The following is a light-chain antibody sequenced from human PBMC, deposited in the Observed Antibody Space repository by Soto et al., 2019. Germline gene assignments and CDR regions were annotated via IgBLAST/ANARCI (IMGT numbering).Light chain of an antibody. J-gene: IGLJ3*02. CDR3: ASWDDTLSGVV. CDR2: YDD. V-gene: IGLV1-36*01. CDR1: TSNIGNNA. Sequence: QSVLTQPPSVSGAPGQRVTISCSGSTSNIGNNAGNWYQQLPGKAPRALIYYDDLLPTGVSKRFSGSKSGTSVSLAISGLQSDDEAAYYCASWDDTLSGVVFGGGTKLTVL.